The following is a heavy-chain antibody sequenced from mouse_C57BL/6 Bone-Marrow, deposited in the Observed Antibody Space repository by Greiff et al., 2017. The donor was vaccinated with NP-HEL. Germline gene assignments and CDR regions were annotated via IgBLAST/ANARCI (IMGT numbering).Heavy chain of an antibody. J-gene: IGHJ4*01. Sequence: EVQLVESGGGLVQPGGSLSLSCAASGFTFTDYYMSWVRQPPGKALEWLGFIRNKANGYTTEYSASVKARFTISRDNSQSILYLQMNALRAEDSATYYCARSYDDFSMDYWGQGTSVTVSS. V-gene: IGHV7-3*01. CDR2: IRNKANGYTT. CDR1: GFTFTDYY. CDR3: ARSYDDFSMDY. D-gene: IGHD2-12*01.